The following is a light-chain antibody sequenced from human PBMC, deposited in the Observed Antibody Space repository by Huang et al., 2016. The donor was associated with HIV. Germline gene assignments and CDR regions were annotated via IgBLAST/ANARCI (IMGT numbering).Light chain of an antibody. CDR3: QQRVNGLT. CDR2: DAS. V-gene: IGKV3-11*01. J-gene: IGKJ4*01. CDR1: QNINTH. Sequence: EIVLTQSPATLSFFPGQRVSLSCRASQNINTHLAWYQQRPGQPPRLLIYDASSRDPGVADRFSGSGSGTDFTLTISSLESEDFATYYCQQRVNGLTFGGGTKV.